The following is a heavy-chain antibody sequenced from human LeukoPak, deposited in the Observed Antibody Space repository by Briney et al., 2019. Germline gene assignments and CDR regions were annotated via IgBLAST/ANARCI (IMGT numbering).Heavy chain of an antibody. J-gene: IGHJ4*02. CDR1: GFTFDDYA. CDR2: ISSSSSYI. D-gene: IGHD6-6*01. Sequence: GGSLRLSCAASGFTFDDYAMHWVRQAPGKGLEWVSSISSSSSYIYYADSVKGRFTISRDNAKNSLYLQMNSLRAEDTAVYYCARVGSYSSSFDYWGQGTLVTVSS. CDR3: ARVGSYSSSFDY. V-gene: IGHV3-21*01.